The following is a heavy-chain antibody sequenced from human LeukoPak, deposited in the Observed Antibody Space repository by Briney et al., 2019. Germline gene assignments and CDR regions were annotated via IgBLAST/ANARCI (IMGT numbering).Heavy chain of an antibody. Sequence: PGGSLRLSCAASGFTFSEFYMSWIRQAPGKGLEWVSSISSGSSTIQYADSVKGRFTISRDNAKNSLYLQMNSLRAEDTGVYYCARAPSEIGGYYPEYFRHWGQGTLVTVSS. V-gene: IGHV3-11*04. CDR1: GFTFSEFY. D-gene: IGHD3-22*01. J-gene: IGHJ1*01. CDR2: ISSGSSTI. CDR3: ARAPSEIGGYYPEYFRH.